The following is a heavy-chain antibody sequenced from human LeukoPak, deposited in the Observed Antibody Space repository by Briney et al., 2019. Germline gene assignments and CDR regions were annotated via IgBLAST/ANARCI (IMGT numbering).Heavy chain of an antibody. CDR1: GYTFTSYD. V-gene: IGHV1-8*03. CDR2: MNPNSGNT. CDR3: ARDGLYCSGGSCYSGSFDY. D-gene: IGHD2-15*01. J-gene: IGHJ4*02. Sequence: ASVKVSCKASGYTFTSYDINWVRQATGQGLEWMGWMNPNSGNTGYAQKFQGRVTITRDTSASTAYMELSSLRSEDMAVYYCARDGLYCSGGSCYSGSFDYWGQGTLVTVSS.